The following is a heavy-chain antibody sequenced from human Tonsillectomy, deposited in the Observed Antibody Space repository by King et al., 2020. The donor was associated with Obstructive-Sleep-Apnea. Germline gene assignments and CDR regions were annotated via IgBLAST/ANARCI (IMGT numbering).Heavy chain of an antibody. CDR2: IYYSGST. D-gene: IGHD3-3*01. CDR3: ARGYIRLYYDFWSDGWFDP. V-gene: IGHV4-39*07. CDR1: GGSISSSSYY. Sequence: LQLQESGPGLVKPSETLSLTCTVSGGSISSSSYYWGWIRQPPGKGLEWIGSIYYSGSTYYNPSLKSRVTISVDTSKNKFSLKLSSVTAADTAVYYCARGYIRLYYDFWSDGWFDPWGQGTLVTVSS. J-gene: IGHJ5*02.